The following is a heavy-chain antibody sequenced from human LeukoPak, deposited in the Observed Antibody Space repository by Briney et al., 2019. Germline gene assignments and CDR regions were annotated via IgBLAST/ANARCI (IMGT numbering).Heavy chain of an antibody. CDR2: INHSGST. D-gene: IGHD3-16*01. Sequence: SETLSLTCAVYGGSFSGCYWSWIRQPPGKGLEWIGEINHSGSTNYNPSLKSRVTISVDTSKNQFSLKLSSVTAADTAVYYCARGVPGGPHHSNYYMDVWGKGTTVTVSS. CDR1: GGSFSGCY. V-gene: IGHV4-34*01. CDR3: ARGVPGGPHHSNYYMDV. J-gene: IGHJ6*03.